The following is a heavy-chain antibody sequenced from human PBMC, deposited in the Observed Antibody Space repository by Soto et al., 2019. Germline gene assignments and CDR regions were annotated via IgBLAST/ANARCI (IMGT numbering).Heavy chain of an antibody. D-gene: IGHD2-15*01. CDR1: GYTFTSYY. CDR3: ARGRGIVVVVAALGP. Sequence: ASVKVSCKASGYTFTSYYMHWVRQAPGQGLEWMGIINPSGGSTSYAQKFQGRVTMTRDTSTSTVYMELSSLRSEDTAVYYCARGRGIVVVVAALGPWGQGTLVTVYS. V-gene: IGHV1-46*01. J-gene: IGHJ5*02. CDR2: INPSGGST.